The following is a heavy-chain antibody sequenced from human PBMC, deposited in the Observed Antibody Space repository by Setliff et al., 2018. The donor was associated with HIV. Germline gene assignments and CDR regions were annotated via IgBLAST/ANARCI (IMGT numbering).Heavy chain of an antibody. Sequence: SETLSLTCTVSGGSISSSSYYWGWIRQPPGKGLEWIGSIYYSGSTYYNPSLKSRVTISVDTSKNQFSLKLSSVTAADTAVYYCARSSNWYGVGYWGQGTLVTVSS. CDR3: ARSSNWYGVGY. J-gene: IGHJ4*02. CDR2: IYYSGST. D-gene: IGHD6-13*01. CDR1: GGSISSSSYY. V-gene: IGHV4-39*01.